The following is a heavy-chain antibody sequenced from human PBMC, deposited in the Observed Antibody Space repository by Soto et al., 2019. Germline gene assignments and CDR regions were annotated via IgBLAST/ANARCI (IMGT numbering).Heavy chain of an antibody. CDR3: ARDFGYNSGWSPAFDY. CDR1: GFTFSSYS. J-gene: IGHJ4*02. V-gene: IGHV3-21*01. Sequence: PGGSLRLSCAASGFTFSSYSMNWVRQAPGRGLEWVSFISSSRSYIYYADSVKGRFTISRDNAKNSLYLQMNSLRAEDTAVYYCARDFGYNSGWSPAFDYWGQGTLVTVSS. CDR2: ISSSRSYI. D-gene: IGHD6-19*01.